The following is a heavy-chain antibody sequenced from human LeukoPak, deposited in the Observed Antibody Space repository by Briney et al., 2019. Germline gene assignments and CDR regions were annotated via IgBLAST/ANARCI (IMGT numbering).Heavy chain of an antibody. V-gene: IGHV3-30*02. CDR1: GFTFSSYG. Sequence: GGSLRLSCAASGFTFSSYGMHWVRQAPGKGLEWVAFIQFDGSNNYYADSVKGRFTISRDNSKNTLYLQMNSLRAEDTAVYYCASGKGQWNDYYMDVWGKGTTVTVSS. D-gene: IGHD1-1*01. J-gene: IGHJ6*03. CDR2: IQFDGSNN. CDR3: ASGKGQWNDYYMDV.